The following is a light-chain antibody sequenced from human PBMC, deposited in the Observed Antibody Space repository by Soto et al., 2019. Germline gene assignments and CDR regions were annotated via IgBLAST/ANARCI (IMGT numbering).Light chain of an antibody. CDR1: QSVSSY. CDR2: DAS. CDR3: QQRSSWPPGFT. V-gene: IGKV3-11*01. Sequence: EIVFTQSPATLSLSPGERATLSCRASQSVSSYLAWYQQKPGQAPRLLIYDASNRATGIPARFSGSGSGTDFTLTTSSLEPEDFAVYYCQQRSSWPPGFTFGPGTKVDIK. J-gene: IGKJ3*01.